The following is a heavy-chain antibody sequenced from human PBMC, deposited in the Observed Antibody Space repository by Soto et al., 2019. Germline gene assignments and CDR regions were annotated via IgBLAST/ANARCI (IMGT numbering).Heavy chain of an antibody. CDR1: GGSFSGYY. D-gene: IGHD5-12*01. Sequence: SETLSLTCAVYGGSFSGYYWSWIRQPPGKGLEWIGEINHSGSTNYNPSLKSRVTISVDTSKNQFSLKLSSVTAADTAVYYCARGWATYSGYPRLWFDPWGQGTLVTVSS. V-gene: IGHV4-34*01. CDR3: ARGWATYSGYPRLWFDP. CDR2: INHSGST. J-gene: IGHJ5*02.